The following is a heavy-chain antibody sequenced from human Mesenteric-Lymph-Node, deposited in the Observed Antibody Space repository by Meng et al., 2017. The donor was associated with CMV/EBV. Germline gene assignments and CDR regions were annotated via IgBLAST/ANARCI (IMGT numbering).Heavy chain of an antibody. Sequence: GESLKISCAASGFTFSSYWMSWVRQAPGKGLEWVANIKQDGSETYYVDSVKGRFTISRDNSKNTLYLQMNSLRAEDTAVYYCAGGYCSSTSCYTNPYYYYGMDVWGQGTTVTVSS. CDR1: GFTFSSYW. CDR3: AGGYCSSTSCYTNPYYYYGMDV. V-gene: IGHV3-7*03. D-gene: IGHD2-2*02. J-gene: IGHJ6*02. CDR2: IKQDGSET.